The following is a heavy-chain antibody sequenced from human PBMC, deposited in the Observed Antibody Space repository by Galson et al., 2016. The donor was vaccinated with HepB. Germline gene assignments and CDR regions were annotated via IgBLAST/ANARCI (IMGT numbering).Heavy chain of an antibody. CDR1: RGSISGGGYY. V-gene: IGHV4-31*03. D-gene: IGHD2-15*01. Sequence: TLSLTCTVSRGSISGGGYYWSWIRQFPGKGLEWIGYIFYRGTTYYNPSLESRVSILVDTSRNQFSPKLTSMTAADTAVYYCASSHVAPYSFDIWGHGTLVTVSS. J-gene: IGHJ3*02. CDR3: ASSHVAPYSFDI. CDR2: IFYRGTT.